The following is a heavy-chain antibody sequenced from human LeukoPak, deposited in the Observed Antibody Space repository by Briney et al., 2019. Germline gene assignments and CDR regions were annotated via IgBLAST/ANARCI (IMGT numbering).Heavy chain of an antibody. CDR1: GFTFTNYA. CDR2: ISGSGTTT. V-gene: IGHV3-23*01. D-gene: IGHD6-19*01. Sequence: GGSLRLSCAASGFTFTNYATSWVRQAPGKGLEWVSTISGSGTTTSYADPVKGRFTISRDKSKNPLYLQMNSLRVEDAAVYYCAKDLRYTTGWYAFGSWGQGTLVTVS. CDR3: AKDLRYTTGWYAFGS. J-gene: IGHJ4*02.